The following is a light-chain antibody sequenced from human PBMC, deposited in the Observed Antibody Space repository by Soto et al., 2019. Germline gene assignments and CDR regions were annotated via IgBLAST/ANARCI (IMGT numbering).Light chain of an antibody. Sequence: QSVMPKPPSVSGTPGQRVTISCSGGNSDIGPNAVNWYQQLPGTAPKLLLHSDNQRPSGVPDRFSGSKSGTSASLAISGLQSDDEDEYFCAAWDDSLRSYVFGTGTKVTGL. V-gene: IGLV1-44*01. CDR1: NSDIGPNA. CDR2: SDN. J-gene: IGLJ1*01. CDR3: AAWDDSLRSYV.